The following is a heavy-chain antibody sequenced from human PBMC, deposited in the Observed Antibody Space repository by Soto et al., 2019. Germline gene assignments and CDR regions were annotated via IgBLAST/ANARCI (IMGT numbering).Heavy chain of an antibody. J-gene: IGHJ4*01. Sequence: QVQLVESGGGVVQPGRSLRLSCSASGFTFSDFEMYWVRQAPGKGLDWVSFISYDGSNQYYAGSVKGRFTVSRDNSKNTLFLLMNSLRPEDTAVSFCARRTGTAPRFDYWGHGTLVTVSS. V-gene: IGHV3-30-3*01. D-gene: IGHD1-7*01. CDR1: GFTFSDFE. CDR3: ARRTGTAPRFDY. CDR2: ISYDGSNQ.